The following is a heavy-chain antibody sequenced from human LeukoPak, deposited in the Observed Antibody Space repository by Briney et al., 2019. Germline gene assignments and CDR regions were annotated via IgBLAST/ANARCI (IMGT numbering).Heavy chain of an antibody. CDR3: AKGSYYDSSGSFYFDY. D-gene: IGHD3-22*01. Sequence: GGSLRLSCAASGFTFSSYAMSRVRQAPGKGLEWVSGISGSGDNTYYADSVKGRFTISRDNSKNTLYVQVNSLGTEDTAAYYCAKGSYYDSSGSFYFDYWGKGTLVTVSS. CDR2: ISGSGDNT. V-gene: IGHV3-23*01. CDR1: GFTFSSYA. J-gene: IGHJ4*02.